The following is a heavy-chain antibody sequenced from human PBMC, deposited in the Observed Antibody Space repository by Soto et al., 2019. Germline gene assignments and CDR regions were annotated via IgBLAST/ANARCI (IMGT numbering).Heavy chain of an antibody. CDR1: GGSFSGYY. J-gene: IGHJ4*02. CDR2: INHSGST. V-gene: IGHV4-34*01. CDR3: ARAGDFDY. D-gene: IGHD2-21*01. Sequence: QVQLQQWGAGLLKPSETLSLTCAVYGGSFSGYYWSWIRQPPGKGLEWIGEINHSGSTNYNPSLKSRVTISVDPSKNQFSLKLSSVTAADTAVYYCARAGDFDYWGQGTLVTVSS.